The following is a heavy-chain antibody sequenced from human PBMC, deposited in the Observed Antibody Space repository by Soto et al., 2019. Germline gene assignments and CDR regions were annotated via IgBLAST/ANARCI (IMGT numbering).Heavy chain of an antibody. CDR3: TRALAGSYDS. V-gene: IGHV6-1*01. CDR2: TYYRSKWST. Sequence: SQTLSLTCAISGDIVSSKSAAWNWSRHSPSRGLEWLGRTYYRSKWSTDYAVSVESRITINPDTSKNQFSLHLNSVTPEDTAVYYCTRALAGSYDSWGQGTLVTVSS. CDR1: GDIVSSKSAA. D-gene: IGHD1-26*01. J-gene: IGHJ5*01.